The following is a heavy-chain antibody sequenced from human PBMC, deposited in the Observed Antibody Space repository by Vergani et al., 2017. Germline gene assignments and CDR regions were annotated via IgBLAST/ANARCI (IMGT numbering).Heavy chain of an antibody. D-gene: IGHD2/OR15-2a*01. CDR1: GFTLNTYG. J-gene: IGHJ6*02. Sequence: QVQILQSGGGVVQPGGSLRLSCTLSGFTLNTYGIHWVRQAPGKGLEWVSFIRYDGSSEYYGDSVKGRFTISRDKSQNTVNLQMNSLRTDDTAVYFCANSVIAGKVGVAYFGMDVWGRGTTVTVSS. CDR2: IRYDGSSE. CDR3: ANSVIAGKVGVAYFGMDV. V-gene: IGHV3-30*02.